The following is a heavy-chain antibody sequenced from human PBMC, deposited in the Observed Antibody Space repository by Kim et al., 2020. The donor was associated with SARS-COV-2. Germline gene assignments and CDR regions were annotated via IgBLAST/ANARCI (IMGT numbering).Heavy chain of an antibody. CDR1: GGSIRSGGKF. CDR3: ARGQPLDY. V-gene: IGHV4-31*03. D-gene: IGHD2-2*01. J-gene: IGHJ4*02. CDR2: ISYSGNS. Sequence: SETLSLTCSVSGGSIRSGGKFWTWIRQHPAKGLGWIGYISYSGNSHYSPSLRSRVSISLQTSENQFSLELTSVIAADTAVYYCARGQPLDYWGQGILVTVSS.